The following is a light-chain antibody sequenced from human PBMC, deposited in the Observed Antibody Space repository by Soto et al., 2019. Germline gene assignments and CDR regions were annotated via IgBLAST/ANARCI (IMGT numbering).Light chain of an antibody. CDR2: GAS. J-gene: IGKJ3*01. Sequence: EVVMTQSPATLSLSPGERATLSCRASQSVSSDLAWYQQKPGQAPRLLIYGASTRATDIPARFSGSGSGTEFTLAISSLQSEDFAIYYCQQYNDWPPITFGPGTRVDFK. V-gene: IGKV3-15*01. CDR1: QSVSSD. CDR3: QQYNDWPPIT.